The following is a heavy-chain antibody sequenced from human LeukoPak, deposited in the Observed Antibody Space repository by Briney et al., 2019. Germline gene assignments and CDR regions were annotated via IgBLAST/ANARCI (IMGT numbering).Heavy chain of an antibody. CDR1: GFTFSTYW. D-gene: IGHD3-22*01. CDR2: INSDGSST. V-gene: IGHV3-74*01. Sequence: GGSLRLSCTASGFTFSTYWMHWVRQAPGKGLVWVSRINSDGSSTSYADSVKGRFTISRDNSKNTLYLQMNSLRAEDTAVYYCARDAYYYDSSGYYVYFDYWGQGTLVTVSS. CDR3: ARDAYYYDSSGYYVYFDY. J-gene: IGHJ4*02.